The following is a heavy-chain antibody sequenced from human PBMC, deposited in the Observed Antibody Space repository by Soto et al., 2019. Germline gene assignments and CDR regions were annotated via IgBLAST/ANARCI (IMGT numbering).Heavy chain of an antibody. CDR1: GYTFTGYY. V-gene: IGHV1-2*04. J-gene: IGHJ3*02. CDR2: INPNSGGT. Sequence: ASVKVSCKASGYTFTGYYMHWVRQAPGQGLEWMGWINPNSGGTNYAQKFQGWVTMTRDTSISTAYMELSRLRSDDTAVYYCARLLTGVAGGIPDAFDIWGQGTMVTVSS. D-gene: IGHD6-19*01. CDR3: ARLLTGVAGGIPDAFDI.